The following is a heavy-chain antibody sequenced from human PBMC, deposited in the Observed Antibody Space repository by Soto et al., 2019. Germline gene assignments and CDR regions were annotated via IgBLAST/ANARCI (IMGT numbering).Heavy chain of an antibody. CDR2: IYSSGTT. D-gene: IGHD4-17*01. CDR3: ARGADYGDTVREYFFDF. V-gene: IGHV4-31*03. Sequence: QVQLHQSGPQLVKPTQTLSLSCTVSGVSINNDPYFWVWSRQHPEKALEWIGYIYSSGTTYFNPSLLSRVSMSLDTSGNQWSLRLTSMTGADTAVYYCARGADYGDTVREYFFDFWGQGALVTVSS. J-gene: IGHJ4*01. CDR1: GVSINNDPYF.